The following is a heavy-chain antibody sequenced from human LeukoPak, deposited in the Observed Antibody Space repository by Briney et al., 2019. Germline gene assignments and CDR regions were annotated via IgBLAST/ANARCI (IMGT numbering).Heavy chain of an antibody. D-gene: IGHD1-1*01. CDR3: ARLQPNSGEWAFDI. CDR2: IYYTGGT. Sequence: SETLSLTCTVSGGSISSYYWSWIRQPPGKGLEWIGYIYYTGGTSYNPSLKSRVTISVDTSKNHFSLTLSSVSAADTAVYYCARLQPNSGEWAFDIWGQGTMVTVSS. V-gene: IGHV4-59*01. J-gene: IGHJ3*02. CDR1: GGSISSYY.